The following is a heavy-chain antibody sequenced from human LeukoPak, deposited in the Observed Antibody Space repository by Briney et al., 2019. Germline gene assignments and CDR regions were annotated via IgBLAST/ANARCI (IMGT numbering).Heavy chain of an antibody. CDR1: GGTFSSYA. J-gene: IGHJ6*03. V-gene: IGHV1-69*05. D-gene: IGHD4-17*01. CDR2: IIPIFGTA. CDR3: ARVHDDYPYYYYMDV. Sequence: ASVKVSCKASGGTFSSYAISWVRQAPGQGLEWMGGIIPIFGTANYAQKFQGRVTITTDESTSTAYMELSSLRSEDTAVYYCARVHDDYPYYYYMDVWGKGTTVTVSS.